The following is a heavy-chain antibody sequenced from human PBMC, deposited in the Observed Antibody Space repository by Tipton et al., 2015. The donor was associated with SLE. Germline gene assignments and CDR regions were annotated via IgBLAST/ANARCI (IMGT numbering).Heavy chain of an antibody. D-gene: IGHD4-11*01. Sequence: TLSLTCTVSGGSISSYYWSWIRQPAGGGLGWIGRIYTNENTNYNPSLKSRVTTSVDTSKNHFSLKLISVTAADTAVYYCAREFLNPVTTVHYYFDLWGRGTLVTVPS. CDR2: IYTNENT. CDR1: GGSISSYY. CDR3: AREFLNPVTTVHYYFDL. J-gene: IGHJ2*01. V-gene: IGHV4-4*07.